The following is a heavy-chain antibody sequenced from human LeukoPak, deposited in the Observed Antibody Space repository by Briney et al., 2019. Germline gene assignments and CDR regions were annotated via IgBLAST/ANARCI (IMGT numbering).Heavy chain of an antibody. D-gene: IGHD1-26*01. CDR2: INSDGGST. CDR1: GFTFSSYW. Sequence: GGSLRLSCAASGFTFSSYWMHWVRQAPGKGLVWVSRINSDGGSTSYADSVRGRFTISRDNDKNTLYLQMNSLRAEDTAVYYCARVPIVGATILWGQGTLVTLSS. V-gene: IGHV3-74*01. CDR3: ARVPIVGATIL. J-gene: IGHJ4*02.